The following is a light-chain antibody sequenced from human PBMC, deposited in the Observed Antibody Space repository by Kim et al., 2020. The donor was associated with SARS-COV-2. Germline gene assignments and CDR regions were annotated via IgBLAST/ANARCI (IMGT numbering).Light chain of an antibody. V-gene: IGLV3-19*01. CDR2: GHN. Sequence: SSELTQDPTMSVALGQTVRITCQGDTLRDNYASWYKHRPGQAPQLVIYGHNNRPSGIPDRFSGSSSGNRASLIITGAQAEDEADFYCSSRDNTGNFPHVVFGGGTQLTVL. CDR3: SSRDNTGNFPHVV. CDR1: TLRDNY. J-gene: IGLJ2*01.